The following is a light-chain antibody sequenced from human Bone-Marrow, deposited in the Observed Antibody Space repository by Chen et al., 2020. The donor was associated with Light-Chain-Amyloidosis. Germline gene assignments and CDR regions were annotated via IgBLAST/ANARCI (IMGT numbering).Light chain of an antibody. CDR1: QDISNY. CDR3: KQFDNLPIT. V-gene: IGKV1-33*01. Sequence: DIQMTQSPSSLSASIGDRVTITCQASQDISNYLNWYQQKPGKAPKLLISDVSKLQTGVPSRFSGSGSGTDFTFTISSLQPEDTATYSCKQFDNLPITFGPGTKVDIK. J-gene: IGKJ3*01. CDR2: DVS.